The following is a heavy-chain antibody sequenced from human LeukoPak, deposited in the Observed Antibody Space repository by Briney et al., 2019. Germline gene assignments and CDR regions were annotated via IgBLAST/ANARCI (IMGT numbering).Heavy chain of an antibody. CDR2: IWYDGSNK. J-gene: IGHJ4*02. CDR3: ARDGPHYYDSSGYLGL. CDR1: XFTFSSYG. D-gene: IGHD3-22*01. Sequence: RSXXLXCXAXXFTFSSYGMHWVRQAPGKGLEWVXVIWYDGSNKYYADSVKGRFTISRDNSKNTLYLQMNSLRAEDTAVYYCARDGPHYYDSSGYLGLWGQGTLVTVSS. V-gene: IGHV3-33*01.